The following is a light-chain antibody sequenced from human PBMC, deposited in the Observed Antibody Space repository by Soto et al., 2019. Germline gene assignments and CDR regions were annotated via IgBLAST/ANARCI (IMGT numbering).Light chain of an antibody. CDR1: QSVSSSY. Sequence: EILLTQSPGTLSLSPGERATLSCRSSQSVSSSYLAWYQQKPGQAPRLLIYGAYGRATGITDRFSGSGSGTDFTLTISRLEPEDFAVYYCQQYGSSRWTVGQVTKVEIK. V-gene: IGKV3-20*01. CDR2: GAY. J-gene: IGKJ1*01. CDR3: QQYGSSRWT.